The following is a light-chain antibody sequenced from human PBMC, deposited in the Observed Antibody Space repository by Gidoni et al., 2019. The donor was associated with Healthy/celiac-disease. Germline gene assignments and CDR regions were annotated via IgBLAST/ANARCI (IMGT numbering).Light chain of an antibody. CDR3: QQYNNWPRT. CDR2: GAS. Sequence: EIVMTQSPDTLSVSPGERATLSCTASQSVSSNLAWYQQKPGQAPRLLIYGASTRATGVPARFSGSGSGTEFTLTISSLQSEDFAVYYCQQYNNWPRTFXQXTKVEIK. V-gene: IGKV3-15*01. J-gene: IGKJ1*01. CDR1: QSVSSN.